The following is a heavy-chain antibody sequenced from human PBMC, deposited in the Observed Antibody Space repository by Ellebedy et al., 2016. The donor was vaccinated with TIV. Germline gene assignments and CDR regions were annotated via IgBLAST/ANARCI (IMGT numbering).Heavy chain of an antibody. CDR1: GFTFGNYA. CDR2: VSGSGGRT. Sequence: PGGSLRLSCAASGFTFGNYAMSWVRQAPGKGLEWVSSVSGSGGRTNYVDSVKGRFTISRDNSKNTVYLQMNSLRAEDTAVYFCAKDRYGDYVVYFDYWGQGTLVTVSS. CDR3: AKDRYGDYVVYFDY. J-gene: IGHJ4*02. V-gene: IGHV3-23*01. D-gene: IGHD4-17*01.